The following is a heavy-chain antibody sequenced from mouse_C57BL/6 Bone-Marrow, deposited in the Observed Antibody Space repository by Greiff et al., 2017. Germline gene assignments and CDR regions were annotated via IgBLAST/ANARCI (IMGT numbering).Heavy chain of an antibody. D-gene: IGHD2-3*01. CDR2: IHPNSGST. J-gene: IGHJ4*01. CDR1: GYTFTSYW. CDR3: ARDGYYYYYAMDY. V-gene: IGHV1-64*01. Sequence: VQLQQPGAELVKPGASVKLSCKASGYTFTSYWMHWVKQRPGQGLEWIGMIHPNSGSTNYNEKFKSKATLTVDKSSSTAYMQLSSLTSEDSAVYYCARDGYYYYYAMDYWGQGTSVTVSS.